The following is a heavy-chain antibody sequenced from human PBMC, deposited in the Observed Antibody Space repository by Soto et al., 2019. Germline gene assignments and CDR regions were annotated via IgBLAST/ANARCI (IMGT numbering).Heavy chain of an antibody. J-gene: IGHJ4*02. CDR3: AMDLYGGSSRFDY. CDR1: GFTFSNNG. CDR2: ISSDGSKK. V-gene: IGHV3-30*03. D-gene: IGHD2-15*01. Sequence: QVQLVESGGGVVQPGRSLRLSCVASGFTFSNNGIHWVRQAPGKGLEWVAVISSDGSKKYYADSGKGRFTISRDNSKNTLYLQMHSLRAEDTAVYYCAMDLYGGSSRFDYWGQGTLVTVSS.